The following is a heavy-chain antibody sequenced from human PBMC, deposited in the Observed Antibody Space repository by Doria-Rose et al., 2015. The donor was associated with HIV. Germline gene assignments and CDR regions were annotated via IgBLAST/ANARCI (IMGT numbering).Heavy chain of an antibody. J-gene: IGHJ5*02. CDR3: ARGAQHSGTYFS. D-gene: IGHD1-26*01. Sequence: KVSCKAPGYAFTSYYMYWMRQAPGQGLEWMGMTNPSGGSTSYAQKFQGRVTMTRDTSTSTVYMELSSLRSEDTAVYYCARGAQHSGTYFSWGQGTLVTVSS. CDR2: TNPSGGST. V-gene: IGHV1-46*01. CDR1: GYAFTSYY.